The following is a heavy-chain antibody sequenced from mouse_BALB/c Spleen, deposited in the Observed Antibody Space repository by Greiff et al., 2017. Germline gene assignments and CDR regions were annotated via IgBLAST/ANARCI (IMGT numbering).Heavy chain of an antibody. Sequence: VQLQQSGAELVRPGASVKLSCTASGFNIKDYYMHWVKRRPEQGLEWIGWIDPENGDTEYAPKFQGKATMTADTSSNTAYLQLSSLTSEDTAVYYCNAGHLYYGNSFAYWGQGTLVTVSA. CDR3: NAGHLYYGNSFAY. V-gene: IGHV14-4*02. CDR1: GFNIKDYY. D-gene: IGHD2-1*01. CDR2: IDPENGDT. J-gene: IGHJ3*01.